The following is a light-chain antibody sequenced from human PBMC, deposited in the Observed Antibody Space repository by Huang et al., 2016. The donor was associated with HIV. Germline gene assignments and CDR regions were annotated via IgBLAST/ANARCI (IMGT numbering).Light chain of an antibody. CDR1: QSVTGN. CDR3: QQYNNWPRI. CDR2: GVS. J-gene: IGKJ3*01. Sequence: EIVMTQSPATLSVSPGERATLSCRASQSVTGNLAWYQQKPGQAPRLLIYGVSTRATGNAARFNASGSGTEFTLTINSLQSEDFAVYYCQQYNNWPRIFGPGTKVDVK. V-gene: IGKV3-15*01.